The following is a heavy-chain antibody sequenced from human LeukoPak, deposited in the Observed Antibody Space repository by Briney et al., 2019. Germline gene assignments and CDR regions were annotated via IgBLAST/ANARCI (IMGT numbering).Heavy chain of an antibody. CDR1: GFTFDDYA. V-gene: IGHV3-43*02. CDR2: ISGDGGST. Sequence: PGGSLRLSCAASGFTFDDYAMHWVRQAPGKGLEWVSLISGDGGSTYYADSVKGRFTISRDNAKNSLYLQMNSLRDEDTAVYYCASRDYFDYWGQGTLVTVSS. CDR3: ASRDYFDY. J-gene: IGHJ4*02.